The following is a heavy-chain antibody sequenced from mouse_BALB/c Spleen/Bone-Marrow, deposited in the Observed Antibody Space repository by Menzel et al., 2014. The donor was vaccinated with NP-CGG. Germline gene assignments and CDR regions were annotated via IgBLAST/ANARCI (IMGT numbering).Heavy chain of an antibody. CDR1: GYTFTDYW. CDR2: IDTSDSYT. V-gene: IGHV1-69*01. CDR3: ARKYDYYYAMDY. Sequence: QVQLQQSGAELVMPGASVKMSCKASGYTFTDYWMHWVKQRPGQGLEWIGAIDTSDSYTSYNQKFKGKATLTVDESSGTAYMQLSSLTSEDSAVYYCARKYDYYYAMDYWGQGTSVTVSS. D-gene: IGHD2-4*01. J-gene: IGHJ4*01.